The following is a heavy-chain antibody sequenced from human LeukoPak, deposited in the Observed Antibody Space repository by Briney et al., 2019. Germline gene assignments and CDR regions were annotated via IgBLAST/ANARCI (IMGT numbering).Heavy chain of an antibody. Sequence: GGSLRLSCAPSGFTFSSYNMHWVRQAPGKGLEWVSYSSGSSNTIFYADSVRGRFTISRDNAFNSLYLQMNSLRDEDTAVYYCAREARNDYWGQGTLVTVSS. CDR1: GFTFSSYN. CDR3: AREARNDY. J-gene: IGHJ4*02. CDR2: SSGSSNTI. V-gene: IGHV3-48*02.